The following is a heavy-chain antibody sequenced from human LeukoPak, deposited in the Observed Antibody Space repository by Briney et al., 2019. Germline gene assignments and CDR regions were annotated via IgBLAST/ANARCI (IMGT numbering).Heavy chain of an antibody. Sequence: PGGSLRLSCADSGSTFSSYWMHWVRQAPGKGLMWVSRINTDGSSSNYAGSVKGRFTISRDNAKNTLYLQMNSLRAEDTAVYYCARVYSYSDPMDHWGQGTLVTVSS. CDR3: ARVYSYSDPMDH. D-gene: IGHD1-26*01. V-gene: IGHV3-74*01. J-gene: IGHJ4*02. CDR2: INTDGSSS. CDR1: GSTFSSYW.